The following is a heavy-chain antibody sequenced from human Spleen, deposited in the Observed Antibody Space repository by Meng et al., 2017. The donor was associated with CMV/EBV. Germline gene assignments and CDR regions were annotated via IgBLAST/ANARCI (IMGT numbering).Heavy chain of an antibody. V-gene: IGHV3-43*01. D-gene: IGHD2-21*01. CDR3: ARCGLAIMDQYYFDS. CDR2: ISWDGRTT. CDR1: GFTFDDYT. J-gene: IGHJ4*02. Sequence: SGFTFDDYTVHWVHHAPVTCLEWVSLISWDGRTTYYGDSVKGRFTISRDNVKNSLYLQMNSLRTEDTALYYCARCGLAIMDQYYFDSWGQGTLVTVSS.